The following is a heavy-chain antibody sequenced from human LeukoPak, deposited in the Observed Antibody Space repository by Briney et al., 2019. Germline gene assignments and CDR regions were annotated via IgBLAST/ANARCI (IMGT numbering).Heavy chain of an antibody. V-gene: IGHV4-59*01. J-gene: IGHJ4*02. CDR1: GGSMRNYS. CDR3: ARGWASSWYYFDF. Sequence: PSETLSLTCAVSGGSMRNYSWSWIRQPPGKGLEWIGYTYDSGSSSYNPSLRSRVSISIDTSKNQFSLNLSSVTAADTAVYYCARGWASSWYYFDFWGQGTLVTVSS. CDR2: TYDSGSS. D-gene: IGHD2-2*01.